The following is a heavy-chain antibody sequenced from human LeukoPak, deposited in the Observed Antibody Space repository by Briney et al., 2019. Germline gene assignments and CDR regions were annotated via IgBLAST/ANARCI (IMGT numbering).Heavy chain of an antibody. D-gene: IGHD2-15*01. V-gene: IGHV3-23*01. J-gene: IGHJ4*02. Sequence: PGGSLRLSCAASGFNFNAYDMSWVRQAPGKGLEWVSVSTHNGVNTYYAHSVKGRFTISRDNSRGTLHLQMNSLRADDTAVYYCAKASGAMGGSLADWGQGTPVTVSS. CDR3: AKASGAMGGSLAD. CDR2: STHNGVNT. CDR1: GFNFNAYD.